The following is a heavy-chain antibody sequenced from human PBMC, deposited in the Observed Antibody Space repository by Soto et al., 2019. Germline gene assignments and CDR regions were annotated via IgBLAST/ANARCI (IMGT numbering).Heavy chain of an antibody. CDR3: ARDRYYGSGTYYNFYSGMDV. J-gene: IGHJ6*02. V-gene: IGHV4-30-4*01. CDR1: GGSINSGDYY. CDR2: IFHSGST. D-gene: IGHD3-10*01. Sequence: SETLSLSCTVSGGSINSGDYYWTWVRQPPGKGLEWIGNIFHSGSTYYTPSLQSRVTISLDTSKNHFSLKLSSVTPADTAVYYCARDRYYGSGTYYNFYSGMDVWGQGTTVTVSS.